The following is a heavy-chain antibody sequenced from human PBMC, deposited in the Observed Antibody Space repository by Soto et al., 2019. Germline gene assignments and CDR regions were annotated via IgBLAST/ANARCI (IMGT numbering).Heavy chain of an antibody. CDR3: ARIWKLELGYYYGMDV. CDR1: GYSVSSNSAA. D-gene: IGHD1-7*01. Sequence: SETLSLTCAISGYSVSSNSAAWNWIRQSPSRGLEWLGRTYYRSKWYNDYAVSVKSRITINPDTSKNQFSLQLNSVTPEDTAVYYCARIWKLELGYYYGMDVWGQGTTVTVSS. V-gene: IGHV6-1*01. J-gene: IGHJ6*02. CDR2: TYYRSKWYN.